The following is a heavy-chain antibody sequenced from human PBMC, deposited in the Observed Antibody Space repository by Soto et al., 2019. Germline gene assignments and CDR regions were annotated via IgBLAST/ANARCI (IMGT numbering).Heavy chain of an antibody. V-gene: IGHV3-30*03. J-gene: IGHJ4*02. CDR2: ISHDGTNK. Sequence: GGSLRLSCEVSGFTFSAYGMHWVRQAPGKGLEWVAAISHDGTNKNYGDSVKGRFTISRDNSKKTLYLQMNSLRPEDTAVYYCARPPFYYDSSYSGYWGQGTLVTVSS. CDR1: GFTFSAYG. D-gene: IGHD3-22*01. CDR3: ARPPFYYDSSYSGY.